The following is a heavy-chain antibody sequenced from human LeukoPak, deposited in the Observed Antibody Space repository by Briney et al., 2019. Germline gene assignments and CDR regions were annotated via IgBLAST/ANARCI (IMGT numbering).Heavy chain of an antibody. Sequence: ASVKVSCKASGYTFNGYYIHWVRQAPGQGIEWIGWIIPNSGGTNYAQNFQGRVTMTRDTSISTAYMELNWLRFDDTAVYYCARGSYITSTDYWGQGTQVTVSS. J-gene: IGHJ4*02. CDR1: GYTFNGYY. V-gene: IGHV1-2*02. D-gene: IGHD6-6*01. CDR2: IIPNSGGT. CDR3: ARGSYITSTDY.